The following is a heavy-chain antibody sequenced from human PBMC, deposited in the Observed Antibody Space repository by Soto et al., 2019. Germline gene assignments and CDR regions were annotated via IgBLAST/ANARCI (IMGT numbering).Heavy chain of an antibody. CDR1: GYTFTGYY. CDR3: ARDRAYCGGDCSEGSYYYYGMDV. Sequence: ASVKVSCKASGYTFTGYYMHWVRQAPGQGLERMGWINPNSGGTNYAQKFQGWVTMTRDTSISTAYMELSRLRSDDTAVYYCARDRAYCGGDCSEGSYYYYGMDVWGQGTTVTVSS. J-gene: IGHJ6*02. CDR2: INPNSGGT. D-gene: IGHD2-21*02. V-gene: IGHV1-2*04.